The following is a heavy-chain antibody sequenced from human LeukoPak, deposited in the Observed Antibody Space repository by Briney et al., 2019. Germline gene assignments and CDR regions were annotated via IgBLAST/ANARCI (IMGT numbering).Heavy chain of an antibody. V-gene: IGHV1-8*01. D-gene: IGHD1-26*01. J-gene: IGHJ2*01. CDR3: ARGAPDSKWGYFDL. Sequence: ASVKGSCKASGYTFTSYDINWVRQATGQGLEWMGWMNPNSGNTGYAQKFQGRVTMTRNTSISTAYMELSSLRSEDTAVYYCARGAPDSKWGYFDLWGRGTLVTVSS. CDR1: GYTFTSYD. CDR2: MNPNSGNT.